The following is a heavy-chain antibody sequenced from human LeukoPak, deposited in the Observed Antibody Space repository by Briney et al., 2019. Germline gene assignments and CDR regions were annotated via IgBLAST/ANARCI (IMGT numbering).Heavy chain of an antibody. J-gene: IGHJ5*02. CDR2: INPSGTT. Sequence: ASVKVSCKASGYTFTSYCLHWVRQAPGQGLEWMGLINPSGTTTYAQNFQGRVTMTRDTSASTAYMELSSLGSDDTAVYYCAKCSETGTTRWFDPWGQGTLVTVSS. D-gene: IGHD1-7*01. V-gene: IGHV1-46*01. CDR1: GYTFTSYC. CDR3: AKCSETGTTRWFDP.